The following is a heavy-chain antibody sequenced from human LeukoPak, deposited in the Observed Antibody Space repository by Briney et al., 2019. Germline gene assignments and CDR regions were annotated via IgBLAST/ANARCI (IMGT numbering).Heavy chain of an antibody. CDR1: GFTFSSYS. CDR2: ISSSSSYI. CDR3: ASYLIVPAANFMSDY. V-gene: IGHV3-21*01. D-gene: IGHD2-2*01. J-gene: IGHJ4*02. Sequence: GGSLRLPCAASGFTFSSYSMNWVRQAPGKGLEWVSSISSSSSYIYYADSVKGRFTISRDNAKNSLYLQMNSLRAEDTAVYYCASYLIVPAANFMSDYWGQGTLVTVSS.